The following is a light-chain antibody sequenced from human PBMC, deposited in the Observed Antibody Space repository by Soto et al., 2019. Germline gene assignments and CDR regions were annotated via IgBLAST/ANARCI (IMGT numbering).Light chain of an antibody. CDR2: GAS. V-gene: IGKV3-20*01. CDR1: QSISSSF. J-gene: IGKJ1*01. Sequence: DIVLTQSPGTLSLSPGQRATLSYRASQSISSSFLAWYQQKPGQAPRLLIYGASSRATGIPDRFSGSGSGTDFTLTISRLEPEDFAVYYCQQCGSSPETFGQGTKVEMK. CDR3: QQCGSSPET.